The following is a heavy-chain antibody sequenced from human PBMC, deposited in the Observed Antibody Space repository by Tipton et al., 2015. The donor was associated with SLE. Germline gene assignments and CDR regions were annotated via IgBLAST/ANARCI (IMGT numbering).Heavy chain of an antibody. CDR3: AREKNFGRYSGSNSDAFDL. D-gene: IGHD1-26*01. V-gene: IGHV1-69*05. CDR2: IIPIFGTA. Sequence: QSGAEVKKPGSSVKVSCKASGGSFSKYAISWVRQAPGQGLEWMGGIIPIFGTAINALRFQGRLTITTDESTTTAYMELSSLRSDDTAVYYCAREKNFGRYSGSNSDAFDLWGQGTMVSVSS. J-gene: IGHJ3*01. CDR1: GGSFSKYA.